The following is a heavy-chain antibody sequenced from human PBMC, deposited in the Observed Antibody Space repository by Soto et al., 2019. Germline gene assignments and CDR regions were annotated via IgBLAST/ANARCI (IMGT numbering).Heavy chain of an antibody. J-gene: IGHJ4*02. D-gene: IGHD6-13*01. V-gene: IGHV1-2*02. CDR2: INTNSGGT. Sequence: GASVKVSYKESGYTFTGYYMHWVRQAPGQGLEGMGWINTNSGGTNYAQKFQGRVTMTRDTSISTAYMVLSRLRSADTAGYYCEGDWSLGYSSSWYPDYWGQGTMVTVSS. CDR1: GYTFTGYY. CDR3: EGDWSLGYSSSWYPDY.